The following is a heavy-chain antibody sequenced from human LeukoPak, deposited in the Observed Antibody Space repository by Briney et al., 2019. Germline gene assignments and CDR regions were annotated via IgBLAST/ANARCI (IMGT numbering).Heavy chain of an antibody. CDR1: GFTFTSSA. CDR2: IFVGRGNT. CDR3: AAAQNFPVYCSGGSCSYYFDY. V-gene: IGHV1-58*02. J-gene: IGHJ4*02. Sequence: GTSVKVSCKASGFTFTSSAMQWVRQARGQRVEWVELIFVGRGNTNYAQKFQERVTITRDMSTSTAYMELSSLRSEDTAVYYCAAAQNFPVYCSGGSCSYYFDYWGQGTLVTVSS. D-gene: IGHD2-15*01.